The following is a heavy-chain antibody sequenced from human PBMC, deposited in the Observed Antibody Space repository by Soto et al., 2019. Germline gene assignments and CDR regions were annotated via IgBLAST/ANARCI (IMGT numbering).Heavy chain of an antibody. V-gene: IGHV1-3*01. CDR2: VNAGDGNT. D-gene: IGHD2-8*01. CDR3: AALKGVFDY. CDR1: GYTFTNYA. Sequence: GASVKVSCKASGYTFTNYALHWVRQAPGQRLEWMGWVNAGDGNTRYSQKFQGRVTITRDTSANTAYMELSSLTSEDTAMYYCAALKGVFDYWGQGTLVTVPQ. J-gene: IGHJ4*02.